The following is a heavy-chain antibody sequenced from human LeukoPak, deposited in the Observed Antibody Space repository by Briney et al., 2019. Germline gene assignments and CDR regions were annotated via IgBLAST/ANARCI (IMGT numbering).Heavy chain of an antibody. CDR1: GDSVSSSY. D-gene: IGHD4-11*01. CDR3: AQGGSNWANFDD. J-gene: IGHJ4*02. CDR2: IYYTGST. V-gene: IGHV4-59*02. Sequence: SETLSLTCTVSGDSVSSSYWSWIRQPPGKGLEWIGFIYYTGSTNYNPSLKSRVTISLDTSKSQFSLKLSSVTAADTAVYYCAQGGSNWANFDDWGQGTLVTVSS.